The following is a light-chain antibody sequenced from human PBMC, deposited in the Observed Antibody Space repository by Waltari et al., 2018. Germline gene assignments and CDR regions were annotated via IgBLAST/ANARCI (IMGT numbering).Light chain of an antibody. CDR3: QQSYNTPIT. CDR1: QSISNY. V-gene: IGKV1-39*01. CDR2: AAS. J-gene: IGKJ5*01. Sequence: DIQMTQSPSSLSASVGDRVTITCRASQSISNYLNWYQQKPGKAPKLLIYAASSLQSGVPSRFSGSGSGTDFTLTISSLQPEDFATYCCQQSYNTPITFGQGTRLEIK.